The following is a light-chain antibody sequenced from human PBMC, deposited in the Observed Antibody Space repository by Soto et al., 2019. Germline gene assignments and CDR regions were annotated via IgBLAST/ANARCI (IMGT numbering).Light chain of an antibody. V-gene: IGKV1-9*01. CDR1: QGIDSS. J-gene: IGKJ5*01. Sequence: ILLTQSPSSLSASVGXRVTITCRASQGIDSSFAWYQQKPGKAPKLLIYAASSLQSGVPSRFSGSGSGTDFTLTISSLQPEDFATYYCQQLHDYPITFGQGTRLEIK. CDR3: QQLHDYPIT. CDR2: AAS.